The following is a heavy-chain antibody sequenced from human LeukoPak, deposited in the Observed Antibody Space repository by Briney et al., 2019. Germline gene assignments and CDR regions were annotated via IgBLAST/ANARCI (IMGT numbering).Heavy chain of an antibody. Sequence: GGSLRLSCAASRFTFSSYAMSWVRQAPGKGLEWVSPISGRGDSAYYADSVRGRFTISRDNSKNTLYLQINTLRAEETAGYYCAKAIAAPVWYFDLSGRGTLVTVSS. CDR3: AKAIAAPVWYFDL. V-gene: IGHV3-23*01. D-gene: IGHD6-13*01. CDR2: ISGRGDSA. J-gene: IGHJ2*01. CDR1: RFTFSSYA.